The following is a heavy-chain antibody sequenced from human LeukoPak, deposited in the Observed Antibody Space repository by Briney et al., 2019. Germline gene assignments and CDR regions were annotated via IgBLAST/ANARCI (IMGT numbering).Heavy chain of an antibody. V-gene: IGHV3-49*03. Sequence: GGSLRLSCTASGFTFGDYAVNWLRQAPGKGLEWVGFIRPKAFNETTQYAASVRGRFTVSRDDSKRIAYLQMNSLKTEDTAVYYCTRDGGYGYNHFDYWGQGTLVTVSS. J-gene: IGHJ4*02. CDR1: GFTFGDYA. D-gene: IGHD5-24*01. CDR3: TRDGGYGYNHFDY. CDR2: IRPKAFNETT.